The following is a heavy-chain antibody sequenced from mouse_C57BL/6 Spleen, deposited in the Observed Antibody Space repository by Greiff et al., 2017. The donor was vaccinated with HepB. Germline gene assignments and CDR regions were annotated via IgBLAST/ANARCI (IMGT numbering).Heavy chain of an antibody. Sequence: VQLQQSGAELVMPGASVKLSCKASGYTFTSYWMHWVKQRPGQGLEWIGEIDPSDSYTNYNQKFKGKATLTVDKSSSTAYMQLSSLTSEDSAVYYCARYDGSSRYYFDYWGQGTTLTVSS. V-gene: IGHV1-69*01. J-gene: IGHJ2*01. D-gene: IGHD1-1*01. CDR2: IDPSDSYT. CDR3: ARYDGSSRYYFDY. CDR1: GYTFTSYW.